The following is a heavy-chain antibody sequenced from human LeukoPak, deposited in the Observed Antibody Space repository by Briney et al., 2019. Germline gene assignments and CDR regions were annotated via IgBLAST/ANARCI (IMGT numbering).Heavy chain of an antibody. V-gene: IGHV1-69*04. D-gene: IGHD6-19*01. CDR2: IIPILGIA. CDR1: GGTFSSYA. J-gene: IGHJ6*02. CDR3: ARDRGSGHPYYYYGMDV. Sequence: ASVKVSCKASGGTFSSYAISRVRQAPGQGLEWMGRIIPILGIANYAQKFQDRVTITADKSTSTAYMELSSLRSEDTAVYYCARDRGSGHPYYYYGMDVWGQGTTVTVSS.